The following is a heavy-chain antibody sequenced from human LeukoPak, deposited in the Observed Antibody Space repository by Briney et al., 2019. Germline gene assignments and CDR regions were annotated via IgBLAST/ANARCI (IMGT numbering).Heavy chain of an antibody. Sequence: TSSETLSLTCTVSGGSISSYYWSWIRQPPGKGLEWIGYIYYSGSTNYNPSLKSRVTISVDTSKNQFSLKLSSVTAADTAVYYCARGLGEGGYDPYYYYMDVWGKGTTVTISS. CDR1: GGSISSYY. J-gene: IGHJ6*03. V-gene: IGHV4-59*01. D-gene: IGHD5-12*01. CDR3: ARGLGEGGYDPYYYYMDV. CDR2: IYYSGST.